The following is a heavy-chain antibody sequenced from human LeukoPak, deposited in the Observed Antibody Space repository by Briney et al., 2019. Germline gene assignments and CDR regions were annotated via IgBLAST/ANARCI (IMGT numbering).Heavy chain of an antibody. CDR2: ISSSSTYI. CDR1: GFTFSSYS. J-gene: IGHJ4*02. CDR3: ARLEYYYDSSEDPYFDY. V-gene: IGHV3-21*01. Sequence: GGSLRPSCAASGFTFSSYSMNWVRQAPGKGLEWVSSISSSSTYIYYADSVKGRFTISRGNAKNSLYLQMNSLRAEDTAVYYCARLEYYYDSSEDPYFDYWGQGILVTVSS. D-gene: IGHD3-22*01.